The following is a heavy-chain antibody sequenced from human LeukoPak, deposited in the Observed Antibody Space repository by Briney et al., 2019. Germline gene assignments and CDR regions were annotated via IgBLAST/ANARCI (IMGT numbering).Heavy chain of an antibody. Sequence: GGSLRLSCAASGFTFSNYAMNWVRQAPGKGLEWVSGISWNSGSIGYADSVKGRFTISRDNAKNSLYLQMNSLRAEDMALYYCAKDIGGIYYDSSGLDYWGQGTLVTVSS. CDR3: AKDIGGIYYDSSGLDY. J-gene: IGHJ4*02. V-gene: IGHV3-9*03. D-gene: IGHD3-22*01. CDR2: ISWNSGSI. CDR1: GFTFSNYA.